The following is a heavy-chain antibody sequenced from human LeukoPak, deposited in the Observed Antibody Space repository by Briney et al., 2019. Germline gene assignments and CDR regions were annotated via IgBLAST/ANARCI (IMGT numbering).Heavy chain of an antibody. D-gene: IGHD2-2*01. CDR1: GGSISSYY. J-gene: IGHJ5*02. CDR3: AREGTSRTHLNWFDP. Sequence: SETLSLTCTVSGGSISSYYWSWIRQPPGKGLELIGHIYGSGSTNYNPSLKSRVTLSVDTSKNQFSLKLSSVTAADTAVYYCAREGTSRTHLNWFDPWGQGTLVTVSS. CDR2: IYGSGST. V-gene: IGHV4-59*01.